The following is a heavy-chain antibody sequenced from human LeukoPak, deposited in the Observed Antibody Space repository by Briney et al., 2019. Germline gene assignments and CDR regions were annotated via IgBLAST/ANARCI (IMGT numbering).Heavy chain of an antibody. CDR2: LYTGGRT. D-gene: IGHD1-14*01. J-gene: IGHJ4*02. V-gene: IGHV3-53*01. Sequence: QAGGSLRLSCVASGFTVSSHYMSWVRQAPGKGLEWVSLLYTGGRTYYADSVEGRFTISRDDSKNTVYPHMNTVRAEDTAMYYCARGGVNYRNPRYWGQGTLVTVSS. CDR3: ARGGVNYRNPRY. CDR1: GFTVSSHY.